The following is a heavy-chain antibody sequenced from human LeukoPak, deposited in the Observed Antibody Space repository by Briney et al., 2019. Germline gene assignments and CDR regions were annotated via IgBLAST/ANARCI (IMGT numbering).Heavy chain of an antibody. CDR3: AKWAGYSSTWYGLFDC. CDR1: GFTVSSNY. V-gene: IGHV3-66*01. D-gene: IGHD6-13*01. J-gene: IGHJ4*02. CDR2: IYSGGST. Sequence: SGGSLRLSCAASGFTVSSNYMSWVRQAPGKGLEWVSVIYSGGSTCYADSVKGRFTIPRDNSKNTLYLQMNSLRAEDTAVYYCAKWAGYSSTWYGLFDCWGQGTLVTVSS.